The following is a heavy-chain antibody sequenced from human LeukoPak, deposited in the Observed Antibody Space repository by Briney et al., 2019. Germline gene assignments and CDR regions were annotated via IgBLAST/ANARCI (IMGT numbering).Heavy chain of an antibody. V-gene: IGHV1-69*13. D-gene: IGHD6-25*01. CDR3: GLSGNYYYYYMDV. Sequence: ASVKVSCKASGGTSRTFAISWVRQAPGQGLEWMGGIIPIFGIPDSAQKFQGRLTITADESTTTAYMELSSLRSDDTAIYYCGLSGNYYYYYMDVWGKGTTVTISS. CDR1: GGTSRTFA. CDR2: IIPIFGIP. J-gene: IGHJ6*03.